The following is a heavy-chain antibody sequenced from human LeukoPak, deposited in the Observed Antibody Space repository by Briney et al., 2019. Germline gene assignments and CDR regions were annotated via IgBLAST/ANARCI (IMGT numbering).Heavy chain of an antibody. CDR1: GFTFSSYS. V-gene: IGHV3-21*01. CDR2: ISSSSSYI. CDR3: AREAGDNLYYYYYMDV. Sequence: GGSLRLSCAASGFTFSSYSMNWVRQAPGKGLEWVSSISSSSSYIYYADSVKGRFTISRDNAKNSLYLQMDSLRAEDRAVYYCAREAGDNLYYYYYMDVWGKGTTVTVSS. D-gene: IGHD1-1*01. J-gene: IGHJ6*03.